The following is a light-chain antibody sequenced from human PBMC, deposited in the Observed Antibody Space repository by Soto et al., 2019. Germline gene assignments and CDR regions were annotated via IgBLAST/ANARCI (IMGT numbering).Light chain of an antibody. Sequence: DIQMTQSPSALSASVGDTVTVTCRASQAIGNHLAWFQQQPGKVPQRLIFSVSTLQIGAPSRFSGSGSETDFTLTITNLQPEDFASYFCLQHYTYPPTLGGGT. CDR3: LQHYTYPPT. CDR2: SVS. J-gene: IGKJ4*01. V-gene: IGKV1-17*03. CDR1: QAIGNH.